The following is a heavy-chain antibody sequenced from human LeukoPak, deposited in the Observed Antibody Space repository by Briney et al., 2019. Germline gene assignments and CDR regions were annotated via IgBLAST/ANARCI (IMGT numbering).Heavy chain of an antibody. J-gene: IGHJ4*02. V-gene: IGHV3-74*01. D-gene: IGHD2-21*02. CDR1: GFTFSLYW. CDR3: VREYCGGDCYTDF. Sequence: PRGSLRLSCAASGFTFSLYWMHWVRQTPGKGLVWVSRLNSDGSVTTYADSVKGRFTISRDNAKNTLYLQMNNLKAEDTALYYCVREYCGGDCYTDFWGQGTLVTVSS. CDR2: LNSDGSVT.